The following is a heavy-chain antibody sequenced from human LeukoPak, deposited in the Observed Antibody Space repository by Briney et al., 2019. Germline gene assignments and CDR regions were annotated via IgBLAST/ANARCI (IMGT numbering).Heavy chain of an antibody. D-gene: IGHD3-10*01. J-gene: IGHJ3*02. V-gene: IGHV4-4*07. CDR1: GGSISSYY. CDR2: IYTSGST. CDR3: ARGHRFGESAHAFDI. Sequence: SETLSLTCTVSGGSISSYYWSWIRQPAGKGLEWVGRIYTSGSTNYNPSLKSRVTMSVDTSKNQFSLKLISVTAADTAVYYCARGHRFGESAHAFDIWGQGTMVTVSS.